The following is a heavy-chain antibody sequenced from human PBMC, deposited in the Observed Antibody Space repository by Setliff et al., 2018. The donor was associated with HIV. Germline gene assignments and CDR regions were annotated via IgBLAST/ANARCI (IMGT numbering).Heavy chain of an antibody. CDR2: ISSSSYYI. V-gene: IGHV3-21*01. J-gene: IGHJ3*02. Sequence: GGSLRLSCAASGFTFSSYTMNWVRQAPGKGLEWVSSISSSSYYIYYADSVKGRFTISRDNAKNSLFLQMNSLRAEDTAVYYCARTAYYRDSSGYYSVAFDMWGPGTMVTVSS. D-gene: IGHD3-22*01. CDR1: GFTFSSYT. CDR3: ARTAYYRDSSGYYSVAFDM.